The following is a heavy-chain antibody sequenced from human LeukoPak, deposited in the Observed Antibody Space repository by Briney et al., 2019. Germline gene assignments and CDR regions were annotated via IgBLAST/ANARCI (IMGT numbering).Heavy chain of an antibody. CDR3: AINHDY. Sequence: GGSLRLSCTASGFTFRTYWVTWVRQAPGKGLEWVANIKQDGSEKYYVDSVKGRFTISRDNTKNSVYLQMNSLRAEDTAVYYCAINHDYWGQGTLVTVSS. J-gene: IGHJ4*02. CDR1: GFTFRTYW. CDR2: IKQDGSEK. V-gene: IGHV3-7*01.